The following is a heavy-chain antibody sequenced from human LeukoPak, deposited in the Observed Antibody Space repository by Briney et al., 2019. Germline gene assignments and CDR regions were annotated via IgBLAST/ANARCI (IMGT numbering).Heavy chain of an antibody. CDR3: VRDGHNWNYDY. Sequence: GSLRLSCAASGFTFSDYGMHWVRQAPGKGLEWVAFIQSDGSEKSSADSVKGRFSISRDKSKNTLYLQMDSLRAEDTAVYYCVRDGHNWNYDYWGQGTLVTVSS. D-gene: IGHD1-7*01. CDR1: GFTFSDYG. J-gene: IGHJ4*02. V-gene: IGHV3-30*02. CDR2: IQSDGSEK.